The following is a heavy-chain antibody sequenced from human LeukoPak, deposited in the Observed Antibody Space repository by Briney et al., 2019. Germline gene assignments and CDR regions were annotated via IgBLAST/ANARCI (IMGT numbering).Heavy chain of an antibody. Sequence: ASVKVSCKASGYTFTSYYMHWVRQAPGQGLEWMGIINPSGGSTSYAQKFQGRVTMTRDTSTSTVYMELSSLRSEDTAVYYCATGVQTYYDILTGMIPVWCDPWGQGTLVTVSS. V-gene: IGHV1-46*01. CDR1: GYTFTSYY. CDR3: ATGVQTYYDILTGMIPVWCDP. J-gene: IGHJ5*02. CDR2: INPSGGST. D-gene: IGHD3-9*01.